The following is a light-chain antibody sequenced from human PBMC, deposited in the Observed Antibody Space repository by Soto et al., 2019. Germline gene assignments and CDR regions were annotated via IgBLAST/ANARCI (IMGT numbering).Light chain of an antibody. CDR2: GAS. CDR3: QHYNYWVA. J-gene: IGKJ4*01. V-gene: IGKV3-15*01. Sequence: EIVMTQSPATLPVSPGERATLFCRASESVNNNLAWYQQRPGQAPRLIIYGASTRATGIPHRFSGSGSGTACTITISSLQPEDFAVYHCQHYNYWVAFGGGTKVEI. CDR1: ESVNNN.